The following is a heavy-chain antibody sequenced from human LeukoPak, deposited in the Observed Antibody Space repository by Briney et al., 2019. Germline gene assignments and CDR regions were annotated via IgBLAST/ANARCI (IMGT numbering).Heavy chain of an antibody. CDR1: GYTFTSYY. D-gene: IGHD2-15*01. CDR2: INPSGGST. J-gene: IGHJ5*02. CDR3: AREYCSGGSCYTSYNWFDP. V-gene: IGHV1-46*01. Sequence: ASVKVSGKASGYTFTSYYMHWVRQAPGQGLEWMGIINPSGGSTSYAQKFQGRVTMTRDTSTSTVYMELSSLRSEDTAVYYCAREYCSGGSCYTSYNWFDPWGQGTLVTVSS.